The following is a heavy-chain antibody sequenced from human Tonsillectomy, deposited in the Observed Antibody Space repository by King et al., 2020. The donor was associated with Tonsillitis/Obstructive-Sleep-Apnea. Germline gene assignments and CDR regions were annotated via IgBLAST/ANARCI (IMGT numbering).Heavy chain of an antibody. D-gene: IGHD1-26*01. V-gene: IGHV2-26*01. CDR3: ARFSDPIMVLTWEYYFDY. CDR2: IFSNDEK. J-gene: IGHJ4*02. CDR1: GFSLTNARMG. Sequence: ITLKESGPVLVKPTETLTLTCTVSGFSLTNARMGVSWIRQPPGKALEWLAHIFSNDEKSYNISLKSRLTISKDTSKSQVVLTMTNMDPVDTATYYCARFSDPIMVLTWEYYFDYWGKGTLATASS.